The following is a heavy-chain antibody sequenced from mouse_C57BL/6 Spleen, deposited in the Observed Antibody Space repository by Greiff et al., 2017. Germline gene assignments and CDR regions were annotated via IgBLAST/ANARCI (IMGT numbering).Heavy chain of an antibody. V-gene: IGHV1-72*01. J-gene: IGHJ4*01. CDR2: IDPNSGGT. CDR3: ASSSYYAMDY. CDR1: GYTFTSYW. Sequence: QVQLKQPGAELVKPGASVKLSCKASGYTFTSYWMHWVKQRPGRGLEWIGRIDPNSGGTKYNEKFKSKATLTVDKPSSTACMQLSSLTSEDSAVYYCASSSYYAMDYWGQGTSVTVSS.